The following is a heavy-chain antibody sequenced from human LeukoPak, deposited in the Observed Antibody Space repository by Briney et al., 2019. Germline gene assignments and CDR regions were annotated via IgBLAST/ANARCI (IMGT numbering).Heavy chain of an antibody. CDR3: ARHVQLEQRGDFDY. Sequence: KSSETLSLTCNVSGGSISSTSYYWGWIRQPPGKGLEWIGSIYYSGSTYYNPSLKSRVTISVDTSKNQFSLKLSSVTAADTAVYYSARHVQLEQRGDFDYWGQGTLVTVSS. V-gene: IGHV4-39*01. CDR2: IYYSGST. CDR1: GGSISSTSYY. J-gene: IGHJ4*02. D-gene: IGHD1-1*01.